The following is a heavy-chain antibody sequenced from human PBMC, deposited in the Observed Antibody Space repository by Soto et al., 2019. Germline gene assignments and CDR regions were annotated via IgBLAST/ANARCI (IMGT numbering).Heavy chain of an antibody. CDR2: IRSKANNYAT. CDR1: GFTFSGSA. Sequence: EVQLVESGGGLVQPGESLKLSCAVSGFTFSGSAMHWVRQASGKGLEWVGRIRSKANNYATAYAASVKGRFTISRDYSKNTAYLQMNSLKSEDTAVYYCTRGYGYYVRDYWGQGTLVTVSS. V-gene: IGHV3-73*01. D-gene: IGHD4-17*01. J-gene: IGHJ4*02. CDR3: TRGYGYYVRDY.